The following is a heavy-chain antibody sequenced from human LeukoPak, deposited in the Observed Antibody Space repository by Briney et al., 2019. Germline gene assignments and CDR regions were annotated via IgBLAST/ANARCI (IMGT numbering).Heavy chain of an antibody. Sequence: WGSLRLSCAASGFTFSSHWMTWVRQAPGTGLEWVANIKQDGSDKQYADSVKGRFTISRDNAKNSLYLQMNSLRAEDTAVYYCARFGSGVAGFDYWGQGTLVTVSS. CDR3: ARFGSGVAGFDY. CDR2: IKQDGSDK. D-gene: IGHD6-19*01. J-gene: IGHJ4*02. V-gene: IGHV3-7*05. CDR1: GFTFSSHW.